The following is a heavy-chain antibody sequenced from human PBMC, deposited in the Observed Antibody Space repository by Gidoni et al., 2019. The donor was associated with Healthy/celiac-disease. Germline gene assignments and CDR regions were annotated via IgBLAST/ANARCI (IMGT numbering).Heavy chain of an antibody. Sequence: QVQLVESGGGVVQPGRSLSLSCAASGFTFSSYGMHWVRQAPGKGLEGVAVIWYDGSNKYYADSVKGRFTISRDNSKNTLYLQMNSLRAEDTAVYYCARDAGGSGSYYSAFDIWGQGTMVTVSS. J-gene: IGHJ3*02. CDR3: ARDAGGSGSYYSAFDI. CDR1: GFTFSSYG. V-gene: IGHV3-33*01. CDR2: IWYDGSNK. D-gene: IGHD1-26*01.